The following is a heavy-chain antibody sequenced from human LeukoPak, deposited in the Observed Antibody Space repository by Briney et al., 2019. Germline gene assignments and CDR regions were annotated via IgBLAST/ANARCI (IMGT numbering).Heavy chain of an antibody. Sequence: GGSLRLSCAASGFTFSSYAMHWVRQAPGKGLEWVAVISYDGSNKYYADSVKGRFTVSRDNFENILYVQMNNLRAGDTAVYYCARGSIELWTNFDYWGQGALVTVSP. J-gene: IGHJ4*02. CDR3: ARGSIELWTNFDY. D-gene: IGHD2/OR15-2a*01. CDR2: ISYDGSNK. CDR1: GFTFSSYA. V-gene: IGHV3-30-3*01.